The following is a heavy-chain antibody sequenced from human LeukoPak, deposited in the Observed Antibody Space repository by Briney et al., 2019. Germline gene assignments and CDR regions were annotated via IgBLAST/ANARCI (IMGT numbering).Heavy chain of an antibody. V-gene: IGHV3-21*01. D-gene: IGHD2-2*01. J-gene: IGHJ4*02. CDR1: GFTFSSWS. CDR3: ARDLCSSTSCYQPFDY. CDR2: ISSSSSYI. Sequence: GGSLRLSCAASGFTFSSWSMNWVRQAPGKGLEWVSSISSSSSYIYYADSVKGRFTISRDNAKNSLYLQMNSLRAEDTAVYYCARDLCSSTSCYQPFDYWGQGTLVTVSS.